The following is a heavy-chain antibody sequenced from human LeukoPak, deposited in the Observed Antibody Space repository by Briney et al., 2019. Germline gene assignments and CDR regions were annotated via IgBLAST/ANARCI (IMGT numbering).Heavy chain of an antibody. V-gene: IGHV3-21*01. CDR3: ARDPSWSSSHGDAFDI. CDR1: RLSFSSYG. Sequence: GGSLRLSCAAPRLSFSSYGMSWVRQAPGKGLEWVSSISNSGSTTYYADSVKGRFSISRDNPKNSLYLQMSNLRAEDTAVYYCARDPSWSSSHGDAFDIWGQGTMVTVSS. J-gene: IGHJ3*02. D-gene: IGHD6-13*01. CDR2: ISNSGSTT.